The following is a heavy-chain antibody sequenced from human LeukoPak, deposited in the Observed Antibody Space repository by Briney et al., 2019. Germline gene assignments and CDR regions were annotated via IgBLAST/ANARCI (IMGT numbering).Heavy chain of an antibody. CDR1: GYTFTGYY. Sequence: GASVKVSCKASGYTFTGYYMHWVRQAPGQGLEWMGWINPNSGGTNYAQKFQGRVTMTRDTSIGTAYMELNRLRSDDTAVYYCARGSYDSSDFEYFHHWGQGTLVTVPS. J-gene: IGHJ1*01. D-gene: IGHD3-22*01. V-gene: IGHV1-2*02. CDR2: INPNSGGT. CDR3: ARGSYDSSDFEYFHH.